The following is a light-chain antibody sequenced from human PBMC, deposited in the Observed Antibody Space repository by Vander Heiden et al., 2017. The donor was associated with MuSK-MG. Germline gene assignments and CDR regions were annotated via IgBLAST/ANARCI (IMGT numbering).Light chain of an antibody. CDR3: RQENSYWPT. J-gene: IGKJ1*01. CDR2: KAS. Sequence: DIQMTQSPSTPSASVGDRVTITCRATQRISSWLVWYQQKPGREPKLLIYKASSLESGVLPTMSSSRSAREFTLTIISLQPDDFATYYCRQENSYWPTFGQGTKVEIK. V-gene: IGKV1-5*03. CDR1: QRISSW.